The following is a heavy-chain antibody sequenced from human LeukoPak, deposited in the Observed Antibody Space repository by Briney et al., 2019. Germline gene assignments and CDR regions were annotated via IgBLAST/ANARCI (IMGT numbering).Heavy chain of an antibody. D-gene: IGHD3-16*02. CDR1: GGSISSSSYY. V-gene: IGHV4-39*01. CDR2: IYYSGST. CDR3: ARHPVSYVWGSYRCHDAFDI. Sequence: KPSETLSLTCTVSGGSISSSSYYWGWIRQPPGKGLEWIGSIYYSGSTYYNPSLKSRVTISVDTSKNQFSLKLSSVTAADTAVYYCARHPVSYVWGSYRCHDAFDIWGQGTMVTVSS. J-gene: IGHJ3*02.